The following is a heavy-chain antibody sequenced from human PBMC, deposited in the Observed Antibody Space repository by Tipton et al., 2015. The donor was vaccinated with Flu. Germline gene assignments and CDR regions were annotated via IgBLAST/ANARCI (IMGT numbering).Heavy chain of an antibody. D-gene: IGHD4-17*01. J-gene: IGHJ4*02. CDR1: GYSFTSYE. CDR2: ISGYNGNT. V-gene: IGHV1-18*01. CDR3: ARKEENGAYVYFDY. Sequence: TCKASGYSFTSYEITWVRQAPGQGLELVGWISGYNGNTKYTQQFQGRVTMTADTPTTTAFMELTSLTSANTAMYYCARKEENGAYVYFDYWGQGPLVTVSS.